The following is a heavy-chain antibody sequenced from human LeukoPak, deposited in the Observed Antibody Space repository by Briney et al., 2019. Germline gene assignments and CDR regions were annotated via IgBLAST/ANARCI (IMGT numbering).Heavy chain of an antibody. CDR3: ARDFIWFGESYFDY. D-gene: IGHD3-10*01. V-gene: IGHV3-48*03. J-gene: IGHJ4*02. Sequence: GGSLRLSCAASGFTFSSYEMNWVRQAPGKGLEWGSYIGSSGSTIYYADSVKGRFTISRDKAKNSLYLQMNSLRAEDTAVYYCARDFIWFGESYFDYWGQGTLVTVSS. CDR1: GFTFSSYE. CDR2: IGSSGSTI.